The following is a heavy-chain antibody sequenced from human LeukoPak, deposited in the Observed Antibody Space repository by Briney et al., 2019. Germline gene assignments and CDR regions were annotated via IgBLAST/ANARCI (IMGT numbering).Heavy chain of an antibody. J-gene: IGHJ6*02. CDR3: AKDEYCSGGSCYSEIYYYYGMDV. V-gene: IGHV3-23*01. CDR1: GFTFSSYA. D-gene: IGHD2-15*01. Sequence: GGSLRLSCAASGFTFSSYAMSWVRQAPGKGLEWVLSISGSGGSTYYADSVKGRFTISRDNSKNTMYLQMNSLRAEDTAVYYCAKDEYCSGGSCYSEIYYYYGMDVWGQGTTVTVSS. CDR2: ISGSGGST.